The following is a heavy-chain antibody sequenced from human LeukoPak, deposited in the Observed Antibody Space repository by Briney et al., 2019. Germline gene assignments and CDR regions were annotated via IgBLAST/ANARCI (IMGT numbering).Heavy chain of an antibody. CDR2: ISAYNGNT. CDR1: GYTFTSYG. Sequence: ASVQVSCTASGYTFTSYGISCVRQAPGQGLEWMGWISAYNGNTNYAQKLQGRVTMTTDTSTSTAYMELRSLRSDDTAVYYCARDPPRITIFGVVPLHRMDVWGQGTTVTVSS. J-gene: IGHJ6*02. D-gene: IGHD3-3*01. V-gene: IGHV1-18*01. CDR3: ARDPPRITIFGVVPLHRMDV.